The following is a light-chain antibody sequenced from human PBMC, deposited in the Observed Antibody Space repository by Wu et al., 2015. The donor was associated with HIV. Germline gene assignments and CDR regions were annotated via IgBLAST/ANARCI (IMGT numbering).Light chain of an antibody. V-gene: IGKV3-20*01. CDR1: QSVSSSY. CDR3: QQYGSSLALT. CDR2: GAS. J-gene: IGKJ4*01. Sequence: EIVLTQSPGTLSLSPGERATLSCRASQSVSSSYLAWYQQKPGQAPRLLIYGASSRATGIPDRFSGSGSGTDFTLTISRLEPEDFAVYYCQQYGSSLALTFGGGPRWRSN.